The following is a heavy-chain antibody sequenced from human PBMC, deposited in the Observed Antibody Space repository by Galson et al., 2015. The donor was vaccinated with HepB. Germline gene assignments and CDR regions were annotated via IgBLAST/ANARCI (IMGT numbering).Heavy chain of an antibody. V-gene: IGHV3-7*01. CDR1: GFTLSSYW. CDR2: VRQDGSDK. J-gene: IGHJ4*02. CDR3: ARALWFGSQGLDY. Sequence: SLRLSCAASGFTLSSYWMSWVRQAPGKGLEWVANVRQDGSDKTYVDSVRGRFTISRDNTKRSLFLQMNSLRAEDTAAYYCARALWFGSQGLDYWGQGTLATVSS. D-gene: IGHD3-10*01.